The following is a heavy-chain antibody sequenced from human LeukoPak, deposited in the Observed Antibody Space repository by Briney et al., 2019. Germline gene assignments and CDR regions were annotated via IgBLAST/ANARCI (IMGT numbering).Heavy chain of an antibody. Sequence: GGSLRLSCAASGFTFSSYAMSWVRQAPGKWLEWVSGISGSDGSTYYADSVKGRFTISRDNSKNTLYLQMNSLRAEDTAVYYCARAGNTRFDYWGQGTLVTVSS. CDR3: ARAGNTRFDY. CDR2: ISGSDGST. J-gene: IGHJ4*02. D-gene: IGHD2/OR15-2a*01. V-gene: IGHV3-23*01. CDR1: GFTFSSYA.